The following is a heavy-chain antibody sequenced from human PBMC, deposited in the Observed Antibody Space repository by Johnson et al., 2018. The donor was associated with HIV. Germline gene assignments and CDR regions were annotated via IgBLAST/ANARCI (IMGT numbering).Heavy chain of an antibody. CDR1: GFSFSRYV. V-gene: IGHV3-30*02. J-gene: IGHJ3*02. CDR2: IRYDGSNK. CDR3: AKDGGSYGGAFDI. Sequence: QVQLVESGGGLVQPGGSLRLSCAASGFSFSRYVMHWVRQAPGKGLEWVAVIRYDGSNKYYADSVKGRFTISRDNSKNTLYLQMNSLRAEDTAVYYCAKDGGSYGGAFDIWGQGTMVTVSS. D-gene: IGHD1-26*01.